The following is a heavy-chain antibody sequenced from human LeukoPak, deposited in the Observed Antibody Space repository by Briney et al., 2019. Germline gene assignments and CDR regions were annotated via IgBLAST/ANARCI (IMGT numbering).Heavy chain of an antibody. CDR3: AGGESEYSSSGDFAY. D-gene: IGHD6-6*01. V-gene: IGHV3-23*01. CDR2: ISGSGGST. CDR1: GFTFSSYA. J-gene: IGHJ4*02. Sequence: QPGGSLRLSCAASGFTFSSYAMSWVRQAPGKGLEWVSAISGSGGSTYYADSVKGRFTISRDNSKNSLYLQLNSLRAEDTAVYYCAGGESEYSSSGDFAYWGQGTLVTVSS.